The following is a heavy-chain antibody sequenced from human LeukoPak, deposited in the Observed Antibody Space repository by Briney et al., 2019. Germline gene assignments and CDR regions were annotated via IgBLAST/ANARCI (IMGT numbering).Heavy chain of an antibody. CDR2: IYSGGST. Sequence: GGSLRLSCAASGFTVSSNYMSWVRQAPGKGLEWVSVIYSGGSTYYADSLKGRFTISRDNSKNQLSLQMNSLSAEDTAVYYCARSLIAVAGTIYFDYWGQGTLVTVSS. J-gene: IGHJ4*02. D-gene: IGHD6-19*01. V-gene: IGHV3-66*01. CDR3: ARSLIAVAGTIYFDY. CDR1: GFTVSSNY.